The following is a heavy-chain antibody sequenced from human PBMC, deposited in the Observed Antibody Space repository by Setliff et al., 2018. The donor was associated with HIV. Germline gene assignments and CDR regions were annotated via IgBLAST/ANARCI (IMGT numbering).Heavy chain of an antibody. V-gene: IGHV1-18*01. CDR3: ARVKPPSWAPPGDYYYYYMDV. D-gene: IGHD2-2*01. J-gene: IGHJ6*03. CDR1: GYSLTSYG. Sequence: ASVKVSCKASGYSLTSYGISWMRQAPGQGLEWMGWISAYNGNTNYAQKLQGRVTMTTDTSTSTAYMELSSLRSEDTAVYYCARVKPPSWAPPGDYYYYYMDVWGKGTTVTVSS. CDR2: ISAYNGNT.